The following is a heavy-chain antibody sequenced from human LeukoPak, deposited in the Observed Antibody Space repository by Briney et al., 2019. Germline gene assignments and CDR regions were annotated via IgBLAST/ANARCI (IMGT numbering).Heavy chain of an antibody. V-gene: IGHV5-51*01. Sequence: AEPLLISCKGSGYSFTSYWIGWVRQMPGKGLEWMGIIYPGDSDTRYSPSFQGQVTISADKSISTAYLQWSSLKASDTAMYYCARSRSSSSDFDYWGQGTLDSASS. D-gene: IGHD6-6*01. J-gene: IGHJ4*02. CDR2: IYPGDSDT. CDR1: GYSFTSYW. CDR3: ARSRSSSSDFDY.